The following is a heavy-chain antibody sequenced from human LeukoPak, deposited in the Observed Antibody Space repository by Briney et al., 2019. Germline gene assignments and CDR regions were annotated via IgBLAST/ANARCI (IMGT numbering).Heavy chain of an antibody. CDR1: GGSISSYY. CDR3: ASSPKRREPYKGFDY. V-gene: IGHV4-59*08. D-gene: IGHD1-26*01. J-gene: IGHJ4*02. CDR2: IYYSGCT. Sequence: PSETLSLTCTVSGGSISSYYWSWIRQPPGKGLEWIGYIYYSGCTNYNPSLKSRVTISVDTSKNQFSLKLSSVTAADTAVYYCASSPKRREPYKGFDYWGQGTLVTVSS.